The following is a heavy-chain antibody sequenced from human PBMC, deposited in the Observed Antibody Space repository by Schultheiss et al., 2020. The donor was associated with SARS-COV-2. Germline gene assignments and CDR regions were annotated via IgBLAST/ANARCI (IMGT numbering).Heavy chain of an antibody. CDR3: ARPHNLAAAMSLYYYYMDV. D-gene: IGHD2-2*01. CDR1: GFTFSDYY. J-gene: IGHJ6*03. V-gene: IGHV3-11*04. CDR2: ISGSGSTK. Sequence: GGSLRLSCAASGFTFSDYYMSWIRQAPGKGLGWVSYISGSGSTKNYAGSVKGRFTISRDNAKNSLYLQMNSLRAEDTAVYYCARPHNLAAAMSLYYYYMDVWGKGTTVTVSS.